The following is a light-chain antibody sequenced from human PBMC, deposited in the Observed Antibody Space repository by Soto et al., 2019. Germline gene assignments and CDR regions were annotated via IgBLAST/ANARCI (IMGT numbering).Light chain of an antibody. CDR2: GAS. CDR1: QSVSSSY. V-gene: IGKV3-20*01. CDR3: QQYGSSPLT. Sequence: EIAVTQSPGTLSLSPGERATLSCRASQSVSSSYLASYQQKPGQAPRLLIYGASSRDTGIPDRFSGSGSGTDFTLTISRLEPEDFAVYYCQQYGSSPLTFGQGTRLEIK. J-gene: IGKJ5*01.